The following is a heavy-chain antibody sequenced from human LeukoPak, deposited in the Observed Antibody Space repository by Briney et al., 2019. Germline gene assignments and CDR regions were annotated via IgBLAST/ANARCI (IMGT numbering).Heavy chain of an antibody. J-gene: IGHJ4*02. CDR2: ISGSGTST. V-gene: IGHV3-48*03. CDR3: AKDTSIGKYCTSGVCSPFDY. D-gene: IGHD2-8*01. CDR1: GFTFSTYE. Sequence: GGSLRLSCAASGFTFSTYEMNWVRQAPGKGLEWVSYISGSGTSTYYADSVKGRFTISRDNSKNTLYLHVNSLRAEDTAVYYCAKDTSIGKYCTSGVCSPFDYWGQGTLVTISS.